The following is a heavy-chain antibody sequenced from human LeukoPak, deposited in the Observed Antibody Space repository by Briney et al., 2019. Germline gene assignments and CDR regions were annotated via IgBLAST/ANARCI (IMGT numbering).Heavy chain of an antibody. D-gene: IGHD3-10*01. CDR3: ARAFPNVYGSGLHNWFDP. CDR2: ILHSGIT. V-gene: IGHV4-38-2*02. Sequence: SETLSLTCTVSGYSISSGYYWGWIRQPPGKGLEWIGSILHSGITFYNPSLKSRVTISVDTSKNQFSLNLSSVTAADTTIYYCARAFPNVYGSGLHNWFDPWGQGTLVTVSS. CDR1: GYSISSGYY. J-gene: IGHJ5*02.